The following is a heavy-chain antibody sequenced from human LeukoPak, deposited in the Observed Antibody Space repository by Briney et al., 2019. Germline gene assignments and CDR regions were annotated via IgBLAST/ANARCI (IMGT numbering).Heavy chain of an antibody. J-gene: IGHJ4*02. D-gene: IGHD3-3*01. Sequence: SETLSLTCTVSGGSISSSSYYWGWIRQPPGKGLEWIGSIYYSGSTYYNPSLKSRVTISVDTSKNQFSLKLSSVTAADTAVYYCARADFCDYWGQGTLVTVSS. CDR2: IYYSGST. V-gene: IGHV4-39*07. CDR1: GGSISSSSYY. CDR3: ARADFCDY.